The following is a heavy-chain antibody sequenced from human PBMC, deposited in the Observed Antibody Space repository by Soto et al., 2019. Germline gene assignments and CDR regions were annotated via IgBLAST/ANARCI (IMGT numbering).Heavy chain of an antibody. CDR3: AKHRITDFN. D-gene: IGHD3-10*01. CDR1: GFIFSSYG. V-gene: IGHV3-30*18. J-gene: IGHJ4*02. CDR2: ISYDGSNK. Sequence: GGSLRLSCVGSGFIFSSYGMHWVRQAPGKGLEWVAVISYDGSNKYYADSVKGRFTISRDNSKNTLYLQMNSLRAEDTAVYYCAKHRITDFNWGQGTLVTVSS.